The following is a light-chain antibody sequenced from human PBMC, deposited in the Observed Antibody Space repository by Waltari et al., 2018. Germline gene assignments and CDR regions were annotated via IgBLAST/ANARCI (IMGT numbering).Light chain of an antibody. J-gene: IGKJ5*01. Sequence: DIQMTQSPSSLSASVGYRFTITCRASQSISRYLNWDHQKPGKAPKRLIYAASSLQSGVPSRFSGSGSGTDFTLTISSLQPEDFATYYCQQSYSTPPTFGQGTRLEIK. CDR2: AAS. V-gene: IGKV1-39*01. CDR1: QSISRY. CDR3: QQSYSTPPT.